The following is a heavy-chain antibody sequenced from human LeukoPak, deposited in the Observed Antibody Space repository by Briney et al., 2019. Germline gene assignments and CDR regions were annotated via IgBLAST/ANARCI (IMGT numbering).Heavy chain of an antibody. J-gene: IGHJ4*02. Sequence: PGRSLRLSCAASGFNFSSYGMHWVRQAPGKGLEWVAVISYDGSNKYYADSVKGRFTISRDNSENTLYLQMNSLRAADTAVYYCAKVRAGHYFDYWGQGTLVTVSS. CDR1: GFNFSSYG. CDR3: AKVRAGHYFDY. D-gene: IGHD6-19*01. V-gene: IGHV3-30-3*01. CDR2: ISYDGSNK.